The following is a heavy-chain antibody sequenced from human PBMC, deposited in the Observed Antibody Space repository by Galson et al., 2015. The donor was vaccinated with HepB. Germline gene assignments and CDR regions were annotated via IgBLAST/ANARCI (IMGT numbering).Heavy chain of an antibody. CDR1: GFSLSTSGMC. J-gene: IGHJ4*02. Sequence: PALVQPTQTLTLTCTFSGFSLSTSGMCVSWIRQPPGKALEWLALIDCDDDKYYSTSLKTRLTISKDTSKHQVVLTMTNMDPVDTATYYCARIGSSSGWRYFDYWGQGTLVTVSS. V-gene: IGHV2-70*01. CDR3: ARIGSSSGWRYFDY. CDR2: IDCDDDK. D-gene: IGHD6-19*01.